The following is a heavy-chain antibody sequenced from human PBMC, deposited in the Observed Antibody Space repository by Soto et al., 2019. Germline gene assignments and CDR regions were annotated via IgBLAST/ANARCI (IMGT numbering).Heavy chain of an antibody. CDR1: GGSISIAGYY. CDR3: ARVGAESLPARSYFDY. D-gene: IGHD6-6*01. CDR2: IYYSGTI. J-gene: IGHJ4*02. Sequence: QVQLQESGPGLVKPSQTLSLTCTVSGGSISIAGYYWSWIRQHPGKGLEWIGYIYYSGTIYYNPSLKRRVSLSVDTSKNQFSLKLSSVTAADTAVYYCARVGAESLPARSYFDYWGQGTLVTVSS. V-gene: IGHV4-31*03.